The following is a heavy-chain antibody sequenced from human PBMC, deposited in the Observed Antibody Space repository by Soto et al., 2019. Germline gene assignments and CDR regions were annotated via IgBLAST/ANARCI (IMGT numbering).Heavy chain of an antibody. Sequence: EVQLLESGGGLVQPGGSLRLSCAASGFTFSSYAMSWVRQAPGKGLEWVSAISGSGGSTYYADSVKGRFTISRDNSKHPLYLQMNSVRAEDTAVYYCAKVLRPAVAGTALDYWGQGTLVPVSS. J-gene: IGHJ4*02. V-gene: IGHV3-23*01. CDR1: GFTFSSYA. CDR2: ISGSGGST. CDR3: AKVLRPAVAGTALDY. D-gene: IGHD6-19*01.